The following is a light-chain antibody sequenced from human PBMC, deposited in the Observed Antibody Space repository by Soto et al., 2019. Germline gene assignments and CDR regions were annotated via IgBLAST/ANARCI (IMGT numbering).Light chain of an antibody. J-gene: IGLJ1*01. CDR2: GVS. Sequence: QSALTQPASVSGSPGQSITISCTGTSSDVGAYNYVSWYQQYPGKAPKLMIYGVSNRPSGVSNRFSGSKSGNTASLTISGLQADDEADYYCNSYAGSSYASGNGTKVTVL. CDR3: NSYAGSSYA. CDR1: SSDVGAYNY. V-gene: IGLV2-14*01.